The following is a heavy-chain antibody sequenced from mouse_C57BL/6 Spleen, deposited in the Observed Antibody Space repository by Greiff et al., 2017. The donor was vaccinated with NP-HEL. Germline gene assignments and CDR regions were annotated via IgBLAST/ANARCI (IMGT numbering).Heavy chain of an antibody. V-gene: IGHV1-55*01. D-gene: IGHD2-4*01. CDR1: GYTFTSYW. Sequence: QVQLQQPGAELVKPGASVKMSCKASGYTFTSYWITWVKQRPGQGLEWIGDIYPGSGSTNYNEKFKSKATLTVDTSSSTAYMQLSSLTSEDSAVYYCARSDDYDPSFDYWGQGTTLTVSS. CDR3: ARSDDYDPSFDY. J-gene: IGHJ2*01. CDR2: IYPGSGST.